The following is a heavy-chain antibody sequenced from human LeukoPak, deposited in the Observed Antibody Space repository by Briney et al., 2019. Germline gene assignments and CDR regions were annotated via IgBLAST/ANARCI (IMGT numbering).Heavy chain of an antibody. CDR2: IYSGGST. D-gene: IGHD2-21*02. Sequence: GGSLRLSCAASGFTVSSNYMSWLRQAPGKGLEWVSVIYSGGSTYYADSVKGRFTISRDNSKNTLYLQMSSLRAEDTAVYYCARERWGRGYFDYWGQGTLVTVSS. CDR3: ARERWGRGYFDY. CDR1: GFTVSSNY. J-gene: IGHJ4*02. V-gene: IGHV3-66*02.